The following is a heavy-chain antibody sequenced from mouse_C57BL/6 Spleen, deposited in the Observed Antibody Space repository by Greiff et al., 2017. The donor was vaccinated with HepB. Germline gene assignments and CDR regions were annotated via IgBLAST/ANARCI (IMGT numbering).Heavy chain of an antibody. Sequence: VQLVESGGDLVKPGGSLKLSCAASGFTFSSYGMSWVRQTPDKRLEWVATISSGGSYTYYPDSVKGRFTISRDNAKNTLYLQMSSLKSEDTAMYYCARHPGGWFAYWGQGTLVTVSA. CDR2: ISSGGSYT. CDR1: GFTFSSYG. V-gene: IGHV5-6*01. J-gene: IGHJ3*01. CDR3: ARHPGGWFAY.